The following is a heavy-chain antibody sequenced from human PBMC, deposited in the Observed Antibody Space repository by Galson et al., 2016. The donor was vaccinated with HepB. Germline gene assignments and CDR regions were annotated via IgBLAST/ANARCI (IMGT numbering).Heavy chain of an antibody. CDR1: GFTFSRSG. V-gene: IGHV3-30*18. Sequence: SLRLSCAASGFTFSRSGMHWARQAPGKGLEWVAVISGDGKIKYAIDSEKGRFTISRDNPKNMLFLQMNSLRAEDTAVYYCAKDFGYDDSLVGIEHWGQGTLVTFSS. D-gene: IGHD2-21*01. CDR3: AKDFGYDDSLVGIEH. CDR2: ISGDGKIK. J-gene: IGHJ4*02.